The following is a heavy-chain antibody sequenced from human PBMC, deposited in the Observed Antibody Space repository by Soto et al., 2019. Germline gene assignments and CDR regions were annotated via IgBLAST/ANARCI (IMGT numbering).Heavy chain of an antibody. CDR2: ISGSGGST. Sequence: GGSLRLSCAASGFTFSSYAMSWVRQAPGKGLEWVSAISGSGGSTYYADSVKGRFTISRDNSKNTLYLQMNSLRAEDTAVYYCAKDLRDYGDYLFYFDYCGQGTLGTSPQ. CDR1: GFTFSSYA. V-gene: IGHV3-23*01. CDR3: AKDLRDYGDYLFYFDY. J-gene: IGHJ4*02. D-gene: IGHD4-17*01.